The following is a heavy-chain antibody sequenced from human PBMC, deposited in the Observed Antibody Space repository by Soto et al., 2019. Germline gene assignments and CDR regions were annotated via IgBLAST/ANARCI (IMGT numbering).Heavy chain of an antibody. CDR1: GGSVCSGDYY. V-gene: IGHV4-30-4*01. CDR3: AREPVRITIFGVVPFHGMDV. D-gene: IGHD3-3*01. Sequence: SETLSLTCTVSGGSVCSGDYYWSWIQQPPGKGLEWIGYVYYSGSTYYNPSLKSRVTISVDTSKNQFSLKLSSVTAADTAVYYCAREPVRITIFGVVPFHGMDVWGQGTTVTVSS. CDR2: VYYSGST. J-gene: IGHJ6*02.